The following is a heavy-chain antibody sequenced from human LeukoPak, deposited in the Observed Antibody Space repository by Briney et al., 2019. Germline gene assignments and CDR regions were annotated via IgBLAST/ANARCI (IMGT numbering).Heavy chain of an antibody. CDR2: ISWNGGST. D-gene: IGHD1-26*01. Sequence: GGSLRLSCAASGFNFDDYGMTWVRQAPGEGLEWVSGISWNGGSTAYVVSVKGRFTISRDNAKNSLYLQMNSLRGEDTALYYCARGSGSYSTYFDFWGQGTLVTVSS. CDR3: ARGSGSYSTYFDF. V-gene: IGHV3-20*04. CDR1: GFNFDDYG. J-gene: IGHJ4*02.